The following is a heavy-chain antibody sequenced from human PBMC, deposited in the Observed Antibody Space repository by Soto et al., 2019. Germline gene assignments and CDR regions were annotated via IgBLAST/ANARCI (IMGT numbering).Heavy chain of an antibody. CDR1: GGSFSNYI. D-gene: IGHD6-19*01. V-gene: IGHV1-69*13. J-gene: IGHJ4*02. Sequence: ASVKVSCKASGGSFSNYIFAWVRQAPGQGLEWMGGTIPMFATAQYAQKLQGRVTITADESTSTVYMDLTSLTSDDTAVYYCARGLFGQQWLVGFDTWGQGTLVTVSS. CDR3: ARGLFGQQWLVGFDT. CDR2: TIPMFATA.